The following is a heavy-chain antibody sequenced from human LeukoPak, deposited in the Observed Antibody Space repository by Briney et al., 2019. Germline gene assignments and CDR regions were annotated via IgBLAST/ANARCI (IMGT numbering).Heavy chain of an antibody. J-gene: IGHJ4*02. CDR3: GRGGYYSGGIFYYYFDY. D-gene: IGHD2-15*01. CDR1: GYSFTTYW. V-gene: IGHV5-51*01. CDR2: IYPGDSDT. Sequence: GESLKISCKGSGYSFTTYWITWVRQMPGKGLEWMGIIYPGDSDTRYSPSFQGQVTISADKSISTAYLQWSSLKASYTAMYYCGRGGYYSGGIFYYYFDYWGQGTLVTVSS.